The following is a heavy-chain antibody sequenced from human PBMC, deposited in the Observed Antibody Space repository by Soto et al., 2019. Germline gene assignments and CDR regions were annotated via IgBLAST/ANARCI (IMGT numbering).Heavy chain of an antibody. D-gene: IGHD6-13*01. Sequence: QVQLQESGPGLVKPSETLSLTCTVSGGSISNYYWTWIRQPAGKGLEWIGRIYTSGTTNYNPSHKSRVTMSVDTSKTQFSLKLSSVTAADTALYYCARQTTYSSSWFDYWGHGTLVTVSS. CDR2: IYTSGTT. J-gene: IGHJ5*01. V-gene: IGHV4-4*07. CDR1: GGSISNYY. CDR3: ARQTTYSSSWFDY.